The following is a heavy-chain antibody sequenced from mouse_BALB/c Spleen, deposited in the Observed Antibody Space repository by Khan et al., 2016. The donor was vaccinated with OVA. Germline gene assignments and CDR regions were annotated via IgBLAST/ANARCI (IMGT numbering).Heavy chain of an antibody. CDR3: ARSLVDYYAMDY. V-gene: IGHV5-9-3*01. Sequence: VQLKESGGGSVKPGGSLKLSCSASGFTFSSYAMSWVRQTPETRLELVATISSGGHYTFYPDSVKGRFTISRDNARNTLYLQMSSLRSEDTAMYYCARSLVDYYAMDYWGQGASVTVSS. J-gene: IGHJ4*01. D-gene: IGHD2-2*01. CDR1: GFTFSSYA. CDR2: ISSGGHYT.